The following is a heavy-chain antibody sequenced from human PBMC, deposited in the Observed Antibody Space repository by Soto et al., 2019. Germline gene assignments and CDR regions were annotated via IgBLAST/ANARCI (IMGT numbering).Heavy chain of an antibody. CDR3: AKSATVGAANFDV. Sequence: SETLSLTCAVSGGSLRGYYWSWIRQSPGKGLEWIGEINYSGGTNYNPSLKSRVTISVDTSKNQFSLRLIPLTAADTAVYYCAKSATVGAANFDVWGQGTMVTVSS. CDR2: INYSGGT. D-gene: IGHD1-26*01. V-gene: IGHV4-34*01. J-gene: IGHJ3*01. CDR1: GGSLRGYY.